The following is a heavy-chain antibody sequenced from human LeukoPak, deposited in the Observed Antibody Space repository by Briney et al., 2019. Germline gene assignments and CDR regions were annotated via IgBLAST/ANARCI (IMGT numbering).Heavy chain of an antibody. CDR1: GFTFSNYW. CDR2: IKQDGSEK. V-gene: IGHV3-7*01. J-gene: IGHJ4*02. D-gene: IGHD1-26*01. Sequence: GSLRLSCAASGFTFSNYWMSWVRQAPGKGLEWVANIKQDGSEKYVDSVKGRFTISRDNAKNSLYLQMNSLRAEDTAVYYCARDKIVGATHFDYWGQGTLVTVSS. CDR3: ARDKIVGATHFDY.